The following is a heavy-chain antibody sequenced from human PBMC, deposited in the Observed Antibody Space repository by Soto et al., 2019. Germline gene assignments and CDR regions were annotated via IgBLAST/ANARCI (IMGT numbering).Heavy chain of an antibody. CDR2: INPSGGST. V-gene: IGHV1-46*01. J-gene: IGHJ4*02. Sequence: GASVKVSCKASGYTFTSYYMHWVRQAPGQGLEWMGIINPSGGSTSYAQKFQGRVTMTRDTSTSTVYMELSSLRSEDTAVYYCARDYYDSSGYYYGLPDYWGQGTLVTVSS. CDR1: GYTFTSYY. D-gene: IGHD3-22*01. CDR3: ARDYYDSSGYYYGLPDY.